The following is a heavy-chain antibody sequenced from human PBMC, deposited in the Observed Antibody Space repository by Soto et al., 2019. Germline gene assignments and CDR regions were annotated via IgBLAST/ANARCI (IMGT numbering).Heavy chain of an antibody. CDR2: ILANGGTT. CDR3: ARADCPGAYCFLFQFIYGVEV. D-gene: IGHD2-8*02. J-gene: IGHJ6*02. CDR1: GFRFTNYA. Sequence: GGSLRLSCSTSGFRFTNYAMSWVPLSPGTGLEWVSSILANGGTTYYADSAAGRFTISRHNSNNTLYLQMNRLRDEDRAPYYCARADCPGAYCFLFQFIYGVEVRGQWTMVLVSS. V-gene: IGHV3-23*01.